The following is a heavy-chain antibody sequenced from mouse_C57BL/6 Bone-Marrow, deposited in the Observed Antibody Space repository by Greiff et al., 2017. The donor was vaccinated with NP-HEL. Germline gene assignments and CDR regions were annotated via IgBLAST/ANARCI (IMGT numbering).Heavy chain of an antibody. V-gene: IGHV1-81*01. D-gene: IGHD2-10*02. CDR2: IYPSSGDS. Sequence: QVQLQQSGAELARPGASVKLSCKASGYTFTSYGISWVQQRTGQGLEWIGEIYPSSGDSYYNDNVKGKATLTADKSSSTAYMELRSLKSEDSAVDCCARKVWLRDYFDYWGQGTTLTVSS. CDR3: ARKVWLRDYFDY. CDR1: GYTFTSYG. J-gene: IGHJ2*01.